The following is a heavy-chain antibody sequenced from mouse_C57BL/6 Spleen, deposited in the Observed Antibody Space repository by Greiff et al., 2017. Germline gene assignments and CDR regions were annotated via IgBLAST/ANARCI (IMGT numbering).Heavy chain of an antibody. CDR1: GYTFTDYN. CDR2: INPNNGGT. CDR3: ARSRQLRDFDY. Sequence: VQLHQSGPELVKPGASVKMSCKASGYTFTDYNMHWVKQSHGKSLEWIGYINPNNGGTSYNQKFKGKATLTVNKSSSTAYMELRSLTSEDSAVYYCARSRQLRDFDYWGQGTTLTVSS. D-gene: IGHD3-2*02. J-gene: IGHJ2*01. V-gene: IGHV1-22*01.